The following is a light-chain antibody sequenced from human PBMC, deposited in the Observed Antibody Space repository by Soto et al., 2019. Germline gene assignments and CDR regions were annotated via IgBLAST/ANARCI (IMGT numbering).Light chain of an antibody. J-gene: IGLJ1*01. CDR1: SSNIGSNT. CDR2: SNN. CDR3: AEWDESLNGYV. Sequence: QSALTQPPSASGTPGQRVTISCSGSSSNIGSNTVNWYQQLPGTAPKLLIYSNNQRPSGVPDRFSGSKSGTSASLAISGLQSEDEADYYCAEWDESLNGYVFGPGTKVTXL. V-gene: IGLV1-44*01.